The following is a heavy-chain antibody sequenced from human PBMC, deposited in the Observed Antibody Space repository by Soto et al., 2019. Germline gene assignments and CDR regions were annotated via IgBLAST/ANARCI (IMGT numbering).Heavy chain of an antibody. CDR2: ISYDGSNK. CDR3: ARDKKPPRDYFDY. V-gene: IGHV3-30-3*01. Sequence: HPGGSLRLSCAASGFTFSSYAMHWVRQAPGKGLEWVAVISYDGSNKYYADSVKGRFTISRDNSKNTLYLQMNSLRAEDTAVYYCARDKKPPRDYFDYWGQGTLVTVSS. J-gene: IGHJ4*02. CDR1: GFTFSSYA.